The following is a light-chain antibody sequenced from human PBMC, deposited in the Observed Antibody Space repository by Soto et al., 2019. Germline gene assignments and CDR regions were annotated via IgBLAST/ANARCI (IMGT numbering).Light chain of an antibody. CDR2: SYN. J-gene: IGLJ1*01. CDR3: AAWDASLNGYV. Sequence: QSVLTQPPSASGTPGQRVTISCSGSSSNIGSNTVNWYQQLPGTAPKLLIYSYNQRPSGVPDRFSDSKSGTSASLAISGLQSEDEADYYCAAWDASLNGYVFGTGTKVTVL. CDR1: SSNIGSNT. V-gene: IGLV1-44*01.